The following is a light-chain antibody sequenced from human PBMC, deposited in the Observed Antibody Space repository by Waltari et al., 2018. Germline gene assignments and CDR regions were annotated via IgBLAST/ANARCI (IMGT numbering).Light chain of an antibody. V-gene: IGLV2-8*01. J-gene: IGLJ1*01. CDR1: NSDIGLYNY. CDR2: EVT. Sequence: QSALTQPPSASGSPGESVTIPCTGTNSDIGLYNYVSWYQQHPGKAPKLMMYEVTKRPSGVPDRFSGAKSGNTASLTASGLQTDDEADYFCSSFAGSNNVFGSGTKVTVL. CDR3: SSFAGSNNV.